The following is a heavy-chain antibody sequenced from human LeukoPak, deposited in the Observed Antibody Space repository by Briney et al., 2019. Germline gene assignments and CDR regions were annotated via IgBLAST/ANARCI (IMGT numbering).Heavy chain of an antibody. Sequence: GGSLRLSCAASGFTFSSYSMNWVRQAPGKGLELVSYISSSSSTIYYADSVKGRFTISRDDAKNSLYLQMNSMRAEDTAVYYCAKDLSRIPTTVTTDYWGQGTLVTVSS. CDR2: ISSSSSTI. V-gene: IGHV3-48*01. CDR3: AKDLSRIPTTVTTDY. D-gene: IGHD4-17*01. J-gene: IGHJ4*02. CDR1: GFTFSSYS.